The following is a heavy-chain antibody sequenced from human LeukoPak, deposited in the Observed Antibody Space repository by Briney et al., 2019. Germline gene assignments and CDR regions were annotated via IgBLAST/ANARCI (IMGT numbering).Heavy chain of an antibody. Sequence: GASVKVSCKAFGYTFTSNYMHWVRQAPGQGPEWMGVISPSGGSTTYAQKLQGRVTMTTDTSTSTAYMELRSLRSDDTAVYYCARTGYYYDSSGYYEYWGQGTLVTVSS. CDR2: ISPSGGST. CDR1: GYTFTSNY. J-gene: IGHJ4*02. D-gene: IGHD3-22*01. V-gene: IGHV1-46*01. CDR3: ARTGYYYDSSGYYEY.